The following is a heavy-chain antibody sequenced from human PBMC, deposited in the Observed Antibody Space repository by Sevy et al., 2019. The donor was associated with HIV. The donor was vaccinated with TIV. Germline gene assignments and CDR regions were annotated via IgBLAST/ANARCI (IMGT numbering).Heavy chain of an antibody. Sequence: GGSLRLSCSAFGFNFQTFGMHWVRQAPGKGPEWLAVISSDGINHNYAASVKGRFTIYRDNSKSLLFLQMNSLTPNDTAVYFCTKESLRGTYIRGDFDHWGQRTPVTVSS. D-gene: IGHD3-10*02. CDR1: GFNFQTFG. J-gene: IGHJ4*02. CDR3: TKESLRGTYIRGDFDH. CDR2: ISSDGINH. V-gene: IGHV3-30*18.